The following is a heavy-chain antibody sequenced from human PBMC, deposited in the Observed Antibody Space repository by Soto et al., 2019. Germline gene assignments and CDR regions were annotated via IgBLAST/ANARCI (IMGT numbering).Heavy chain of an antibody. J-gene: IGHJ3*02. V-gene: IGHV3-23*01. CDR1: GLTFSSNA. CDR2: ISGSGGTT. D-gene: IGHD6-19*01. Sequence: EVQLLESGGGLVQPGGPLRLSCAASGLTFSSNAMSWFRQPPGKGLEWVSAISGSGGTTYYADSVKGRFTFSRDNSKNTLYLQMNSLRAEDTAVYYCAKTANGWFSAFDIWGQGTMVTVSS. CDR3: AKTANGWFSAFDI.